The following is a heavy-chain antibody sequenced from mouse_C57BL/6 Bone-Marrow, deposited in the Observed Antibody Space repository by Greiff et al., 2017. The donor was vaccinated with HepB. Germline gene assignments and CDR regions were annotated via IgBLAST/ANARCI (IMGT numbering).Heavy chain of an antibody. CDR1: GYTFTDYY. J-gene: IGHJ3*01. CDR2: IYPGSGNT. V-gene: IGHV1-76*01. D-gene: IGHD1-1*01. Sequence: QVQLQQSGAELVRPGASVKLSCKASGYTFTDYYINWVKQRPGQGLEWIARIYPGSGNTYYNEKFKGKATLTAEKSSSTAYMQLSSLTSEDSAVYCCARGSSLAWFAYWGQGTLVTVSA. CDR3: ARGSSLAWFAY.